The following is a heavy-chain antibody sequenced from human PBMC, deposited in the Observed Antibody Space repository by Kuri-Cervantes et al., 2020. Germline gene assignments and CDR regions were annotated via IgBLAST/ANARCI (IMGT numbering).Heavy chain of an antibody. CDR3: ARADWEDCSGGSCKKTGVYFDY. V-gene: IGHV1-18*01. CDR1: GYTFTSNG. J-gene: IGHJ4*02. Sequence: ASVKVSCKASGYTFTSNGISWVRQAPGQGLEWVGWISAYNGHTNYAQKLQGRVTMTTDTSTGTAYMELRSLRSDDTAVYYCARADWEDCSGGSCKKTGVYFDYWGQGTLVTVSS. D-gene: IGHD2-15*01. CDR2: ISAYNGHT.